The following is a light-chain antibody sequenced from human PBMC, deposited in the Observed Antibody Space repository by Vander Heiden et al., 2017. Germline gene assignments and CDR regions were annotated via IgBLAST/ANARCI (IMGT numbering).Light chain of an antibody. V-gene: IGLV3-27*01. Sequence: SYELTQPSSVSVSPGQTARISCPGDVLAKKYVRWLQQKPGQAPVVRIYKDTERPSGIPERLSGSSSATTATLTISGARLENEADYYCYSAPDNCLFGGGTKLTVL. CDR2: KDT. CDR3: YSAPDNCL. J-gene: IGLJ2*01. CDR1: VLAKKY.